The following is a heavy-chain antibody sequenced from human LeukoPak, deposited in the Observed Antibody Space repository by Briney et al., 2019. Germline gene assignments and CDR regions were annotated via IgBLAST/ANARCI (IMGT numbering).Heavy chain of an antibody. D-gene: IGHD2-2*01. CDR2: ISWNSGSI. CDR1: GFTFDDYA. CDR3: AKGGGTSRQYYMDV. Sequence: GGSLRLSCAASGFTFDDYAMHWVRQAPGKGREWVSGISWNSGSIGYADSVKGRFTISRDNAKNSLYLQMNSLRAEDTALYYCAKGGGTSRQYYMDVWGKGTTVTVSS. J-gene: IGHJ6*03. V-gene: IGHV3-9*01.